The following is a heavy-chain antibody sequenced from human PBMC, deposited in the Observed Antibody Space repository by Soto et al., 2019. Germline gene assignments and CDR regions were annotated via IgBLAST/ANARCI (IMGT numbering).Heavy chain of an antibody. D-gene: IGHD6-6*01. CDR3: ARARVISSRNWFDP. J-gene: IGHJ5*02. CDR2: MSYTGST. CDR1: NGSINRGGYY. V-gene: IGHV4-31*03. Sequence: SETLSLTCTISNGSINRGGYYWSWIRQHPGKGLEWVGYMSYTGSTYYSPSLKSRVTISVDTSKTQLSLKLSSVTAADTAIYYCARARVISSRNWFDPWGRGTLVTVSS.